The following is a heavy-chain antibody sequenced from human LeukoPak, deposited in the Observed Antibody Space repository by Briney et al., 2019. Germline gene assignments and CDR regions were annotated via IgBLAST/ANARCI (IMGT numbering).Heavy chain of an antibody. CDR1: GFTFSSYG. CDR3: ARETNVAAAGLFDY. Sequence: PGGSLRLSCAASGFTFSSYGMHWVRQAPGKGLEWVAVIWYDGSNKYYADSVKGRFTISRDNSKNTLYLQMNSLRAEDTAVYYCARETNVAAAGLFDYWGQGTLVTVSS. J-gene: IGHJ4*02. CDR2: IWYDGSNK. V-gene: IGHV3-33*01. D-gene: IGHD6-13*01.